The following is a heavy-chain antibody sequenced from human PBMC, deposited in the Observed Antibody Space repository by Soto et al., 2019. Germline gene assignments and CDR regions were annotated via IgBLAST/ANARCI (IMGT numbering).Heavy chain of an antibody. Sequence: XQALSLTCAISGDSVSRNSAAWNLIRSSPSRGLEWLGRTYYRSNWRHDYAVSVKSRITVNPDTSKNHFSLQLNSVTPDDTAVYYCARGVAGSGFDLWGQGTLVTV. D-gene: IGHD6-19*01. V-gene: IGHV6-1*01. CDR2: TYYRSNWRH. J-gene: IGHJ4*02. CDR3: ARGVAGSGFDL. CDR1: GDSVSRNSAA.